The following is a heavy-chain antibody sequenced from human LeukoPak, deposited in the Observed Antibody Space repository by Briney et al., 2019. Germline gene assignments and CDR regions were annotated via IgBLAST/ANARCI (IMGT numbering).Heavy chain of an antibody. Sequence: GASVKVSCKASGGTFSSYAISWVRQAPGQGLEWMGRIIPILGIANYAQKFQGRVTITADKSTSTAYMELSSLRSEDTAVYYCARVRGCSGGSCYSSGDYYDSSGYPDYWGQGTLVTVSS. J-gene: IGHJ4*02. D-gene: IGHD2-15*01. CDR2: IIPILGIA. V-gene: IGHV1-69*04. CDR1: GGTFSSYA. CDR3: ARVRGCSGGSCYSSGDYYDSSGYPDY.